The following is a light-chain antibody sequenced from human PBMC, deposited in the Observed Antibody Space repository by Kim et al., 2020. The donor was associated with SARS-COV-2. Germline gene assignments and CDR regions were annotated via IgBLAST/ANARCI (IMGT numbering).Light chain of an antibody. Sequence: SYELTQPPSVSLSPGQTASITCSGDKLGDKYACWYQQKPGQSPVLVIYQDSKRPSGIPERFSGSNSGNTATLTISGTQAMDEADYYCQAWDSSYYVFGTGTKVTVL. V-gene: IGLV3-1*01. CDR1: KLGDKY. CDR3: QAWDSSYYV. CDR2: QDS. J-gene: IGLJ1*01.